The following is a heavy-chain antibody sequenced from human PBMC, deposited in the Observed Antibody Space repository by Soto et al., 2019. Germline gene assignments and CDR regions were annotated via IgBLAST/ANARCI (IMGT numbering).Heavy chain of an antibody. J-gene: IGHJ5*02. V-gene: IGHV1-69*04. CDR2: IIPILGIA. CDR1: GGTFSSYT. D-gene: IGHD2-2*01. CDR3: AREGVVVVVPAAPNWFDP. Sequence: QVQLVHSGAEVKKPGSSVKVSCKASGGTFSSYTISWVRQAPGQGLEWMGRIIPILGIANYAQKFQGRVTITADKSTSTAYMELSSLRSEDTAVYYCAREGVVVVVPAAPNWFDPWGQGTLVTVSS.